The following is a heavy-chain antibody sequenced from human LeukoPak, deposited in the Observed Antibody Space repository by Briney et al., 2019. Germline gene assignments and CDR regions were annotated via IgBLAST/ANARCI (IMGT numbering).Heavy chain of an antibody. D-gene: IGHD3-22*01. CDR1: GFTFRSHA. CDR2: TSGSGGST. V-gene: IGHV3-23*01. CDR3: AKGGLYYDSSLQH. Sequence: GGSLRLSCAASGFTFRSHAMSWVRQAPGKGLEWVSATSGSGGSTNYADSVKGRFTISRDNSKNTLYLQMTSLRAEDTAVYYCAKGGLYYDSSLQHWGQGTLVTVSS. J-gene: IGHJ1*01.